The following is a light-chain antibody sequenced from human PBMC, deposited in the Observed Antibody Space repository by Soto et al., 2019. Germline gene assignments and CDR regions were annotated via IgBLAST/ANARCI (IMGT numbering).Light chain of an antibody. Sequence: QSTLTHPASLSGSPGQSVTISCTGTSSDIGLYDLVSWYRQYPGKAPKLLIYGVNKRPSGVSDRFSASKSGSTASLTISGLQAEDEAAYYCCSYAGFTTYVFGTGTKVTVL. CDR3: CSYAGFTTYV. V-gene: IGLV2-23*02. J-gene: IGLJ1*01. CDR2: GVN. CDR1: SSDIGLYDL.